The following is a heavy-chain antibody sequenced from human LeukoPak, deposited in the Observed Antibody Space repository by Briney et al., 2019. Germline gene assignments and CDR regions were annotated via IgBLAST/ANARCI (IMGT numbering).Heavy chain of an antibody. J-gene: IGHJ4*02. CDR3: ARDLIAARLAYFDY. V-gene: IGHV1-69*04. CDR1: GGTFSSYA. D-gene: IGHD6-6*01. CDR2: IIPILGIA. Sequence: GSSVKVSCKASGGTFSSYAISWVRQAPGQGLEWMGRIIPILGIANYAQKFQGRVTITADKSTSTAYMELSSLRSEDTAVYYCARDLIAARLAYFDYWGQGTLVTVSS.